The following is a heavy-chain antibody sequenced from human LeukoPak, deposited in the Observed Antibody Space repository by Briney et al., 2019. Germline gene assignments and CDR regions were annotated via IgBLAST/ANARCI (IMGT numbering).Heavy chain of an antibody. D-gene: IGHD2-2*01. CDR1: GHSLNTYY. CDR2: KTNSGRST. V-gene: IGHV3-11*04. CDR3: TREASCYYHFFDP. Sequence: PGGPQRLSCNPSGHSLNTYYKSWIRQAPGKALEWLTYKTNSGRSTKYAGAVKVRFTKSKDKAKQSVYMEMTERRAEDCAVYYCTREASCYYHFFDPWGQGTLVSVSS. J-gene: IGHJ5*02.